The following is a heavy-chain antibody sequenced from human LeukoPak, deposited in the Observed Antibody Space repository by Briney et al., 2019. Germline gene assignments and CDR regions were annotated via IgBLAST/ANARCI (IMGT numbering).Heavy chain of an antibody. D-gene: IGHD2-15*01. Sequence: SETLSLTCAVYGGSFSGYYWSWIRQPPGKELEWIGEINHSGSTNYNPSLKSRVTISVDTSKNQFSLKLSSVTAADTAVYYCATTGGCCSGGSCQRKDWFDPWGQGTLVTVSS. J-gene: IGHJ5*02. CDR1: GGSFSGYY. CDR2: INHSGST. V-gene: IGHV4-34*01. CDR3: ATTGGCCSGGSCQRKDWFDP.